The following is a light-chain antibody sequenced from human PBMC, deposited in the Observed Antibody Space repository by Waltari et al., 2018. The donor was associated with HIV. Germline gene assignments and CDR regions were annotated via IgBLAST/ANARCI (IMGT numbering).Light chain of an antibody. CDR1: SLRSYY. J-gene: IGLJ2*01. CDR3: NSRDSSGFP. V-gene: IGLV3-19*01. CDR2: GKN. Sequence: SSELTQDPAVSVALGQTVRITCQGDSLRSYYVSWYQQKPGQAPVLVIYGKNNRPSGIPDRFSGSSSGNTASLTITGAQAEDEADYYCNSRDSSGFPFGGGTKLTVL.